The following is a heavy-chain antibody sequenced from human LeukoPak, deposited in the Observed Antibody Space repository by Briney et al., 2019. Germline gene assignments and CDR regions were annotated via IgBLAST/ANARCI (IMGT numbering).Heavy chain of an antibody. CDR1: GYSISSGYY. CDR3: ATAGMSSVEY. CDR2: IYHSGST. J-gene: IGHJ4*01. V-gene: IGHV4-38-2*02. Sequence: SETLSLTCTVSGYSISSGYYWGWIRQPPGKGLEWIGSIYHSGSTYYNPSLKSRVTISVDTSKNQFSLKLSSVTAADTAVYYCATAGMSSVEYWGHGTLVTVSS. D-gene: IGHD5/OR15-5a*01.